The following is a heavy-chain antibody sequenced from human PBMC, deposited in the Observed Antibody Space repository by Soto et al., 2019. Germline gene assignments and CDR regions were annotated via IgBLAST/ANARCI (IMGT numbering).Heavy chain of an antibody. D-gene: IGHD6-6*01. CDR3: ARVAAARPGDY. CDR2: VNRLGRT. Sequence: SETLSLTCVVSGESFSDSYWSWFRQPPGKGLEWIGKVNRLGRTNYRPSLKSRVTISVDTSKNQFSLKLSSVTAADTAVYYCARVAAARPGDYWGQGTLVTVSS. CDR1: GESFSDSY. V-gene: IGHV4-34*01. J-gene: IGHJ4*02.